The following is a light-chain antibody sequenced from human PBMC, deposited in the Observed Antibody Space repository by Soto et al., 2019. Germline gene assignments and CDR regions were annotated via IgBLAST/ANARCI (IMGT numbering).Light chain of an antibody. J-gene: IGKJ4*01. V-gene: IGKV3-20*01. CDR2: GAS. CDR3: QQYNNWPALT. CDR1: QSVRSSY. Sequence: EIVLTQSPGTLSLSPGERATLSCRASQSVRSSYLAWYQQKLGQAPRLLIYGASSRATDIPDRFSGSGSGTEFTLTISSLQSEDFAVYYCQQYNNWPALTFGGGTKVEIK.